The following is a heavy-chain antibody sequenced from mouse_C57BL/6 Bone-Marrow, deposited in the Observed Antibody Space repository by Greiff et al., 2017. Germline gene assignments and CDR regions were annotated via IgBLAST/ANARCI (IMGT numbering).Heavy chain of an antibody. D-gene: IGHD2-1*01. CDR2: IDPATGNT. J-gene: IGHJ3*01. V-gene: IGHV14-3*01. CDR1: GFNIKNTY. Sequence: EVQLKQSVAELVRPGASVTLSCTASGFNIKNTYMHWVKQRPEQGLAWIGRIDPATGNTKYAPKFQGQDTITANPSANTAYLQLTSLTSEDTAIYYWARNYGNHGGFAYWGQGTLVTVSA. CDR3: ARNYGNHGGFAY.